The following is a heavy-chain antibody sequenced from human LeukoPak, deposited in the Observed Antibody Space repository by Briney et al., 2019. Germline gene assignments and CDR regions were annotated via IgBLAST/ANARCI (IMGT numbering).Heavy chain of an antibody. V-gene: IGHV5-51*01. CDR1: GYSFTSYW. D-gene: IGHD2-15*01. Sequence: GESLKISCKGSGYSFTSYWIGWVRQMPGKGLEWMGIIYPGDSDTRYSPSFQGQVTISADKSISTAYLQWSSLKASDTAMYYCARGWCSGGSCYSVRAHYYYMDVWGKGTTVTVSS. CDR2: IYPGDSDT. CDR3: ARGWCSGGSCYSVRAHYYYMDV. J-gene: IGHJ6*03.